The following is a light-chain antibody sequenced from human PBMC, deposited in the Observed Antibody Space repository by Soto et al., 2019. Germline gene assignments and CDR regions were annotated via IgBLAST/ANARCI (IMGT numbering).Light chain of an antibody. Sequence: EIVLTQSPATLSLSPGERATLSCRASQSVSSHLAWYQQKPGQAPRLLIYDASNRATGIPARFSGSGSGTDFTLTISSLEPEDFAVYYCQQLSHYPYTFGQGTKLEI. V-gene: IGKV3-11*01. CDR2: DAS. CDR3: QQLSHYPYT. CDR1: QSVSSH. J-gene: IGKJ2*01.